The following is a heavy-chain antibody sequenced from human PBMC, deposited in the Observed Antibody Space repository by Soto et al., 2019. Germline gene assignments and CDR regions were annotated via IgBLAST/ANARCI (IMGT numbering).Heavy chain of an antibody. D-gene: IGHD4-17*01. V-gene: IGHV3-48*01. J-gene: IGHJ2*01. Sequence: GGSLRLSCAASGFTFSSYSMKWVRQAPGKGLEWVSYISSSSSTIYYADSVKGRFTIARDNAKNSLYLQMNSLRAEDTAVYYCASNPDFGDLYGYFDLWGRGTLVTVSS. CDR1: GFTFSSYS. CDR2: ISSSSSTI. CDR3: ASNPDFGDLYGYFDL.